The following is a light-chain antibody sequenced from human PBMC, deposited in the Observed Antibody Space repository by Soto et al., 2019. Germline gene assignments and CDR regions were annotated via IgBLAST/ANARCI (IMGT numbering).Light chain of an antibody. CDR3: SSYTSSSTPWV. Sequence: QSALTQPASVSGSPGQSITISCTGTSSDVGGYNYVSWYQQHPGKAPKLMIYXXXXXXXXXXXXXXXSKSGNTSSLTISGXXXXXXXXXXCSSYTSSSTPWVFGGGTKLTVL. CDR1: SSDVGGYNY. V-gene: IGLV2-14*01. J-gene: IGLJ3*02. CDR2: XXX.